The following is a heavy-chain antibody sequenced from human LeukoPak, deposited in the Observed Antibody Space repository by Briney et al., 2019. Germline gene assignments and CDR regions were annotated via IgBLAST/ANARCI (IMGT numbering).Heavy chain of an antibody. Sequence: PSETLSLTCTGSGGYISSYYWSWIRQPPGKGLEWIGYIYYSGSTNYNPSLKSRVTISVDTSENQFSLKLSSVTAPDTAVYYCARDSGALGYWYFDLWGRGTLVTVSS. J-gene: IGHJ2*01. V-gene: IGHV4-59*01. CDR2: IYYSGST. CDR1: GGYISSYY. D-gene: IGHD2-15*01. CDR3: ARDSGALGYWYFDL.